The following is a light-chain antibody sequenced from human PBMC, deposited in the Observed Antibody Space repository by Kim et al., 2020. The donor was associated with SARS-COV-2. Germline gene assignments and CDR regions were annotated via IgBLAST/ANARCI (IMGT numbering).Light chain of an antibody. Sequence: PGQKVTISCSGSSSNIGNNYVSWYQQLPGTAPKLLIYDNNKRPSGIPDRFSGSKSGTSATLGITGLQTGDEADYYCGTWDNSLSAVFGGGTQLTVL. CDR1: SSNIGNNY. V-gene: IGLV1-51*01. CDR2: DNN. CDR3: GTWDNSLSAV. J-gene: IGLJ2*01.